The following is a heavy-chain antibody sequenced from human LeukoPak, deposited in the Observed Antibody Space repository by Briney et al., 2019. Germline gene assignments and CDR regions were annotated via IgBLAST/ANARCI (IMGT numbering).Heavy chain of an antibody. V-gene: IGHV3-74*01. CDR2: INSDGSST. D-gene: IGHD2/OR15-2a*01. J-gene: IGHJ3*02. CDR3: ARLHSVKDAFDI. CDR1: GFTFSSYW. Sequence: GGSLRLSCAASGFTFSSYWMHWVRQAPGKGLVWVSRINSDGSSTSYADSVKGRFTISRDNAKNTLYLQMNSLRAEDTAVYYCARLHSVKDAFDIWGQGTMVTVSS.